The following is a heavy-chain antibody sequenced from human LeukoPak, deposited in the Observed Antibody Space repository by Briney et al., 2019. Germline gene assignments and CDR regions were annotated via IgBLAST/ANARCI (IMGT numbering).Heavy chain of an antibody. CDR3: ARVWGVTDFYDSRGAFDI. V-gene: IGHV4-59*01. CDR1: GGSITNYY. J-gene: IGHJ3*02. CDR2: ISYSGNT. D-gene: IGHD3-22*01. Sequence: SETLSLTCTVSGGSITNYYWSWIRQPPGKGLEWIGLISYSGNTNYNPSLKSRVSISVDTSKNQFSLKLNSVTAADTAVYYCARVWGVTDFYDSRGAFDIWGQGTMVTVSS.